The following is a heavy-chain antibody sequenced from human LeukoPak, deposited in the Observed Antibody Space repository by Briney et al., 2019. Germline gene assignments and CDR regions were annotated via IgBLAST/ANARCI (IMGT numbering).Heavy chain of an antibody. CDR1: GFTFSSYG. D-gene: IGHD4-17*01. V-gene: IGHV3-30*18. CDR2: ISYDGSNK. CDR3: AKDNPGDYDWFVP. J-gene: IGHJ5*02. Sequence: PGGSLRLSCAASGFTFSSYGMHWVRQAPGKGLEWVAVISYDGSNKYYADSVKGRFTISRDNSKNTLYLQMNSLRAEDAAVYYCAKDNPGDYDWFVPWGQGTLVTVSS.